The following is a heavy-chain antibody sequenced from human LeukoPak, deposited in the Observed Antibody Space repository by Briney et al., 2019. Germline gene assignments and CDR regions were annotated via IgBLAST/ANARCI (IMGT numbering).Heavy chain of an antibody. D-gene: IGHD3-3*01. V-gene: IGHV1-69*13. CDR2: IIPIFGTA. CDR1: GGTLSSYA. J-gene: IGHJ6*02. CDR3: ARESRITIFGVVINGMDV. Sequence: ASVKVSCKASGGTLSSYAISWVRQAPGQGLEWMGGIIPIFGTANYAQKFQGRVTITADESTSTAYMELSSLRSEDTAVYYCARESRITIFGVVINGMDVWGQGTTVTVSS.